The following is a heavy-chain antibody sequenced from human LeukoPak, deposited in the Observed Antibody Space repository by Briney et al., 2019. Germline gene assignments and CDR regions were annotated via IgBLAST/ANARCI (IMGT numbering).Heavy chain of an antibody. Sequence: PSETLSLTCTVSGGSISSSSYYWGWIRQPPGKGLEWIGSIYYSGSTYNNPSLKSRVTISVDTSKNQFSLQLSSVTASDTAVYYCGRQGDHGDQFFGVFIKFGYWGQGTLVTVSS. V-gene: IGHV4-39*01. J-gene: IGHJ4*02. CDR2: IYYSGST. D-gene: IGHD3-3*01. CDR1: GGSISSSSYY. CDR3: GRQGDHGDQFFGVFIKFGY.